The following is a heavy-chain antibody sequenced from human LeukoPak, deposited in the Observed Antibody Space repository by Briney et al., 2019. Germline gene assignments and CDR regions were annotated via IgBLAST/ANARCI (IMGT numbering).Heavy chain of an antibody. CDR3: ARNAYCDSTNCYAWFDP. CDR1: GYAFTDYY. D-gene: IGHD2-2*01. CDR2: IVPHSGGT. V-gene: IGHV1-2*02. Sequence: ASVKVSCKASGYAFTDYYIHWVRQAPGQGLEWMGWIVPHSGGTNYAQNYQGRITMTRDTSISTAYMELSSLRSDDTAVYYCARNAYCDSTNCYAWFDPWGQGTLVTVSS. J-gene: IGHJ5*02.